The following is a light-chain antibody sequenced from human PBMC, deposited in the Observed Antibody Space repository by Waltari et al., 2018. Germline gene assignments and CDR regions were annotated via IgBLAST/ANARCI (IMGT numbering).Light chain of an antibody. J-gene: IGKJ1*01. V-gene: IGKV3-20*01. CDR3: QHYRSSPPP. Sequence: EIVLTQSPGTLSLSPGERATLPCRASQRVSSGYLAWYQQGPGQAPRLLIYGASNRAAGIPDRFSGGGSGTDFTLTISRLEPEDCAVYYCQHYRSSPPPFGQGTNVEIK. CDR1: QRVSSGY. CDR2: GAS.